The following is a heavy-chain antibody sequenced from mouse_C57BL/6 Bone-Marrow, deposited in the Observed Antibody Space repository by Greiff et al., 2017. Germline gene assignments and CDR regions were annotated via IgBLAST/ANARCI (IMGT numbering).Heavy chain of an antibody. CDR3: TGASDGYYGY. V-gene: IGHV6-3*01. D-gene: IGHD2-3*01. Sequence: EVKVEESGGGLVQPGGSMKLSCVASGFTFSNYWMNWVRQSPETGLEWVAQIRLKSDNYATHYAESVKGRFTISRDDSKSSVYLQMNNLRAEDTGIYYCTGASDGYYGYWGQGTTLTVSS. CDR1: GFTFSNYW. CDR2: IRLKSDNYAT. J-gene: IGHJ2*01.